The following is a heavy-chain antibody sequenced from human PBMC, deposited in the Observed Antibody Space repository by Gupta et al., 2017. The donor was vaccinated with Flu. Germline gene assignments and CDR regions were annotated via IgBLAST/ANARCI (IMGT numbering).Heavy chain of an antibody. CDR2: ISGSGGST. CDR1: GFTFSSYA. Sequence: EVQLLESGGGLVQPGGSLRLSCAASGFTFSSYAMSWVRQAPGKGLEWVSAISGSGGSTYYADSVKGRFTISRDNSKNTLYLQMNSLRAEDTAVYYCAKVKHRVAYSSSWCSGGLDYWGQGTLVTVSS. CDR3: AKVKHRVAYSSSWCSGGLDY. J-gene: IGHJ4*02. D-gene: IGHD6-13*01. V-gene: IGHV3-23*01.